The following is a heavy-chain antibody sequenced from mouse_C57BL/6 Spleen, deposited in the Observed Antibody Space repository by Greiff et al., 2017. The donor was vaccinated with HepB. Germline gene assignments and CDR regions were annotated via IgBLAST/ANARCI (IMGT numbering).Heavy chain of an antibody. CDR3: ARGDYDYDKNAMDY. D-gene: IGHD2-4*01. CDR1: GYTFTSYW. J-gene: IGHJ4*01. Sequence: QQPGAELVRPGTSVKLSCKASGYTFTSYWMHWVKQRPGQGLEWIGVIDPSDSYTNYNQKFKGKATLTVDTSSSTAYMQLSSLTSEDSAVYYCARGDYDYDKNAMDYWGQGTSVTVSS. CDR2: IDPSDSYT. V-gene: IGHV1-59*01.